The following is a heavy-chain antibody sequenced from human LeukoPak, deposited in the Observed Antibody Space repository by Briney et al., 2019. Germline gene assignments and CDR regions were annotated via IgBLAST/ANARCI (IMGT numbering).Heavy chain of an antibody. Sequence: SETLSLTCTVSGDTISSYYWSWIRQPAGKGLEWIGRISTSGSTNYNPSLKSRVTMSVDTSKNQFSLKLSSVTAADTAVYYCARAWQWLPLDYWGQGTLVTVSS. CDR2: ISTSGST. V-gene: IGHV4-4*07. CDR3: ARAWQWLPLDY. D-gene: IGHD6-19*01. J-gene: IGHJ4*02. CDR1: GDTISSYY.